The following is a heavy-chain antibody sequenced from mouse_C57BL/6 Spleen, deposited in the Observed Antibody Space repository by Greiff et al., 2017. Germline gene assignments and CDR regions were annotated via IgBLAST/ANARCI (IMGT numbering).Heavy chain of an antibody. CDR2: ISDGGSYT. J-gene: IGHJ2*01. V-gene: IGHV5-4*01. CDR1: GFTFSSYA. D-gene: IGHD4-1*01. Sequence: EVKLMESGGGLVKPGESLKLSCAASGFTFSSYAMSWVRQTPEKRLEWVATISDGGSYTYYPDNVKGRFTISRDNAKNNLYLQMSHLKSEDTAMYYCARDEELGPFDYWGQGTTLTVSS. CDR3: ARDEELGPFDY.